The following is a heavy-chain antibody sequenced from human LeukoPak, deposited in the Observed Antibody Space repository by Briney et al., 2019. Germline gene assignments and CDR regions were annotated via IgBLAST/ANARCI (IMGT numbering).Heavy chain of an antibody. D-gene: IGHD3-16*01. CDR2: INPNSGGT. CDR1: GYTFTGYY. V-gene: IGHV1-2*02. CDR3: ATQRGSYLWGTDFDY. J-gene: IGHJ4*02. Sequence: ASVKVSCKASGYTFTGYYMHWVRQAPGQGLEWMGWINPNSGGTNYAQKFQGRVTMTRDTSISTAYMELSRLRSDDTAVYYCATQRGSYLWGTDFDYWGQGTLVTVSS.